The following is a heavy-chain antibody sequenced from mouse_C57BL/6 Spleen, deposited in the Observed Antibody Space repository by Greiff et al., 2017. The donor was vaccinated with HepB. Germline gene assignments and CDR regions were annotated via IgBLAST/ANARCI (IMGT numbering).Heavy chain of an antibody. Sequence: DVQLVESGGDLVKPGGSLKLSCAASGFTFSSYGMSWVRQTPDKRLEWVATISSGGSYTYYPDSVKGRFTISRDNAKNTLYLQMSSLKSEDTAMYYCARRGYGTRLDYWGQGTTLTVSS. V-gene: IGHV5-6*01. D-gene: IGHD1-1*01. CDR2: ISSGGSYT. J-gene: IGHJ2*01. CDR3: ARRGYGTRLDY. CDR1: GFTFSSYG.